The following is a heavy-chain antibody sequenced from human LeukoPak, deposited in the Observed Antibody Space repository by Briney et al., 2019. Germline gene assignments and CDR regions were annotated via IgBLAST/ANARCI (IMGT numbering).Heavy chain of an antibody. V-gene: IGHV3-11*03. Sequence: GGSLRLSCAASGFTFSDCYMSWFRQAPGKGLECLSYIGGSGVDTNYADSVKGRFTTSRDNAKSSLYLQMNSLRAEDTAVYYCAKTLVASPGNTGGPWCQGTLVTVSS. CDR1: GFTFSDCY. J-gene: IGHJ5*02. CDR3: AKTLVASPGNTGGP. D-gene: IGHD6-6*01. CDR2: IGGSGVDT.